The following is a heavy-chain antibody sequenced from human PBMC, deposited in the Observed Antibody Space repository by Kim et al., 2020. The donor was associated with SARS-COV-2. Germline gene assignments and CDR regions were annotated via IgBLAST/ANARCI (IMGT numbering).Heavy chain of an antibody. CDR2: INHSGST. J-gene: IGHJ5*02. V-gene: IGHV4-34*01. CDR3: ARVGSSSWYWFDP. Sequence: SETLSITCAVYGGSFSGYYWSWIRQPPGKGLEWIGEINHSGSTNYNPSLKSRVTISVDTSKNQFSLKLSSVTAADTAVYYCARVGSSSWYWFDPWGQGTL. CDR1: GGSFSGYY. D-gene: IGHD6-13*01.